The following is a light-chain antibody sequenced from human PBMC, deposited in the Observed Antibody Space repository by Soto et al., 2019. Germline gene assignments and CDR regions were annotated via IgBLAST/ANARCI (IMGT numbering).Light chain of an antibody. V-gene: IGKV1-8*01. CDR3: QQYYSYPPIT. CDR2: AAS. Sequence: AIRMTQSPSSLSSSTGDRVTITCRASQGISSYLAWYQQKPGKAPKLLIYAASTWQSGVTSRFSGSGSGTDFTLTISGLQSEDFATYSCQQYYSYPPITLGPGTKVDI. J-gene: IGKJ3*01. CDR1: QGISSY.